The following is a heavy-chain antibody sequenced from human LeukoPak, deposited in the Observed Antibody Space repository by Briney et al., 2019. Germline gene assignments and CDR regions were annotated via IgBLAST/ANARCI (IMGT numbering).Heavy chain of an antibody. Sequence: EGSLRLSCAASGFTSTNYAMNWVRQAPGKGLEWVSVLIGSSGSTDYADSVKGRFTISRDNSKNTVFLQMNSLRAEDTAIYYCAKGAYDYIEIGYFDSWGQGTLVTVSS. V-gene: IGHV3-23*01. J-gene: IGHJ4*02. CDR2: LIGSSGST. CDR1: GFTSTNYA. CDR3: AKGAYDYIEIGYFDS. D-gene: IGHD5-12*01.